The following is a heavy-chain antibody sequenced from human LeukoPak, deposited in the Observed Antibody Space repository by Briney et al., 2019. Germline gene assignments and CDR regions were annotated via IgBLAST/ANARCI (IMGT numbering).Heavy chain of an antibody. Sequence: ASVKVSCKASGYTFTGYYMHWVRQAPGQGLEWMGWISAYNGNTNYAQKLQGRVTMTTDTSTSTAYMELRSLRSDDTAVYYCARDYYGSGSYYNVFWFDPWGQGTLVTVSS. J-gene: IGHJ5*02. V-gene: IGHV1-18*04. CDR2: ISAYNGNT. CDR3: ARDYYGSGSYYNVFWFDP. D-gene: IGHD3-10*01. CDR1: GYTFTGYY.